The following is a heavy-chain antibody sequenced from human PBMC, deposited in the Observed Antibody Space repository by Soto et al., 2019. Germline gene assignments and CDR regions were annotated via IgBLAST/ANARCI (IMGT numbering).Heavy chain of an antibody. Sequence: SGAEVKKPGSSVKVSCKASGGTFSSYAISWVRQAPGPGLEWMGGIIPIFGTANYAQKFQGRVTITADESTSTAYMELSSLRSEDTAVYYCAREVKLGNWFDPWGQGTLVTVSS. D-gene: IGHD1-26*01. J-gene: IGHJ5*02. CDR3: AREVKLGNWFDP. V-gene: IGHV1-69*01. CDR1: GGTFSSYA. CDR2: IIPIFGTA.